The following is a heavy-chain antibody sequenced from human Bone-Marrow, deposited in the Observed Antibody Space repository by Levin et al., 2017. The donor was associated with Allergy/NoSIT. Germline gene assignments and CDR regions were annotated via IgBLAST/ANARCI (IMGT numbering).Heavy chain of an antibody. CDR1: GFTLSDHF. J-gene: IGHJ3*02. CDR2: SKNKDNNYAT. Sequence: PGGSLRLSCAASGFTLSDHFVDWVRQAPGKGLDWIGRSKNKDNNYATEHAASVKGRFTISRDDSKNSVHLQMDSLKTEDTAVYYCVRRSRAANDRAFDMWGQGTMVTVSS. CDR3: VRRSRAANDRAFDM. D-gene: IGHD6-13*01. V-gene: IGHV3-72*01.